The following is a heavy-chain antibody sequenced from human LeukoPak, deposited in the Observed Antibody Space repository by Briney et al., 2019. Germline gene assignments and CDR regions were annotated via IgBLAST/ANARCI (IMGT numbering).Heavy chain of an antibody. J-gene: IGHJ3*02. CDR3: ARDFRRDGVTRNAFDI. CDR1: GFTFSSYS. CDR2: ISSSSSTI. D-gene: IGHD2-21*02. V-gene: IGHV3-48*04. Sequence: GGSLRLSCAASGFTFSSYSMNWVRQAPGKGLEWVSYISSSSSTIYYADSVKGRFTISRDNAKNSLYLQMNSLRAEDTAVYYCARDFRRDGVTRNAFDIWGQGTMVTVSS.